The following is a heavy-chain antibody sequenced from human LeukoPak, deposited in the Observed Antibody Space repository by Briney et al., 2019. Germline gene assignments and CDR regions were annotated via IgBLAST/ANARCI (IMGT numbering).Heavy chain of an antibody. CDR1: GFTFSSYE. J-gene: IGHJ4*02. CDR3: ARDWPPWTLDY. V-gene: IGHV3-48*03. D-gene: IGHD3/OR15-3a*01. CDR2: ISSSGGII. Sequence: GGSLRLSCAASGFTFSSYEMNWVRQAPRKGLEWVSYISSSGGIIHYADSVKGRFAISRDNAKNSLYLQMNSLRAEDTAVYYCARDWPPWTLDYWGQGTLVTVSS.